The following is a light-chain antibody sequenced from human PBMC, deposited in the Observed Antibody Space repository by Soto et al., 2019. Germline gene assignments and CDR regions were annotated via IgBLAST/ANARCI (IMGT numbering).Light chain of an antibody. Sequence: EIVWTQSRATLSLSPGERATLSCRASQGVSSYLAWYQQKPGHAPRLLIYDASNRATGIPARFSGSGSGTDFTLTITSLEPEDFAVYYCQQRSNWPLTFGGGTKVDIK. CDR3: QQRSNWPLT. V-gene: IGKV3-11*01. J-gene: IGKJ4*01. CDR1: QGVSSY. CDR2: DAS.